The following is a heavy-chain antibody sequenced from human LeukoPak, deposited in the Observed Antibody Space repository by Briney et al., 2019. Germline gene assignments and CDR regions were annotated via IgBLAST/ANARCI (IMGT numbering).Heavy chain of an antibody. J-gene: IGHJ4*02. CDR3: ARDCSGGRCCRAVDY. V-gene: IGHV3-48*03. CDR1: GFTFNSYA. D-gene: IGHD2-15*01. CDR2: ISSSAGTI. Sequence: PGGSLRLSCAASGFTFNSYAMNWVRQAPGKGLEWVSYISSSAGTIYYADSEKGRFTISRDNAKNSLYLQMNSLRAEDTAVYYCARDCSGGRCCRAVDYWGQGTLVTVSS.